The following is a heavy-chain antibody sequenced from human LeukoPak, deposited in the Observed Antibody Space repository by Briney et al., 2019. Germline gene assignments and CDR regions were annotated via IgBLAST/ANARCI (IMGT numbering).Heavy chain of an antibody. CDR2: INHSGST. J-gene: IGHJ4*02. V-gene: IGHV4-34*01. D-gene: IGHD3-10*01. Sequence: KPSETLSLTCAVYGGSFSGYYWSWIRQPPGQGLEWIGEINHSGSTNYNPSLKSRVTISVDTSKNQFSLKLSSVTAADTAVYYCARSPRGTGIDYWGQGTLVTVSS. CDR3: ARSPRGTGIDY. CDR1: GGSFSGYY.